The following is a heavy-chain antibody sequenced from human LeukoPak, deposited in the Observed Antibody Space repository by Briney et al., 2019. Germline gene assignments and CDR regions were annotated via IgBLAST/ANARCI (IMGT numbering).Heavy chain of an antibody. J-gene: IGHJ4*02. CDR2: FDPEDGET. CDR3: ATGGVFGCSSTSCYDY. V-gene: IGHV1-24*01. D-gene: IGHD2-2*01. Sequence: ASVKVSCKVSGYTLTELSMHWVRQAPGKGLEWMGGFDPEDGETIYAQKFQGRVTMTEDTSTDTAYMELSSLRSEDTAVYYCATGGVFGCSSTSCYDYWGQGTLVTVSS. CDR1: GYTLTELS.